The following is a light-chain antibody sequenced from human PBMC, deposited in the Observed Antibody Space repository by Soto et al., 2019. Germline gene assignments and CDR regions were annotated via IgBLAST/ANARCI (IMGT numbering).Light chain of an antibody. CDR2: GAS. J-gene: IGKJ5*01. CDR1: QSVSSN. V-gene: IGKV3-15*01. CDR3: QQYHNWPPIT. Sequence: DIVMTQSPATLSVSPGDRATLSCRASQSVSSNLAWYQQKPGQAPRLLIYGASTRATGIPARFSGSGSGTEFTLTISSLQSEDFAIYYCQQYHNWPPITFGKGTRLEIK.